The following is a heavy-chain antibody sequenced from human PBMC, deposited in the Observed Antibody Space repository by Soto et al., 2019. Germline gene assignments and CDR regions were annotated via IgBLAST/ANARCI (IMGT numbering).Heavy chain of an antibody. J-gene: IGHJ4*02. CDR2: IYYSGST. D-gene: IGHD5-12*01. V-gene: IGHV4-59*08. CDR1: GGSISSYY. CDR3: ARQYSGYELAFGY. Sequence: QVQLQESGPGLVKPSETLSLTCTVSGGSISSYYWSWIRQPPGKGLEWIGYIYYSGSTNYNPSLKIRVTISVDTSKNQFSLKLSSVTAADTAVYYCARQYSGYELAFGYWGQGTLVTVSS.